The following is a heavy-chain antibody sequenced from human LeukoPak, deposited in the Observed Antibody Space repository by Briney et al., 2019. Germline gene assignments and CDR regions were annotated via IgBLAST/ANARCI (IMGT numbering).Heavy chain of an antibody. CDR2: IYNSGST. V-gene: IGHV4-59*01. D-gene: IGHD2-15*01. CDR3: ARNGYCSGGSCYSNNAFDI. CDR1: GGSISNYY. Sequence: SETLSLTCTVSGGSISNYYWSWIRQPPGKGLEWIGYIYNSGSTNYNPSLKSRGTISLDTSKNQFSLILNSVTAADTAVYYCARNGYCSGGSCYSNNAFDIWGQGTMVTVSS. J-gene: IGHJ3*02.